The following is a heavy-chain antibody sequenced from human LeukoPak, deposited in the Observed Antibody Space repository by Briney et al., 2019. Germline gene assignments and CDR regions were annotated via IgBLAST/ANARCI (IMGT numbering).Heavy chain of an antibody. CDR1: GGTFSSYA. D-gene: IGHD3-22*01. Sequence: SVNVSCKASGGTFSSYAISWVRQAPGQGLEWMGGIIPIFGTANYAQKFQGRVTITADESTSTAYMELSSLRSEDTAVYYCARDGRIGRNYYDSSGPVYYYYGMDVWGQGTTVTVSS. V-gene: IGHV1-69*13. CDR3: ARDGRIGRNYYDSSGPVYYYYGMDV. J-gene: IGHJ6*02. CDR2: IIPIFGTA.